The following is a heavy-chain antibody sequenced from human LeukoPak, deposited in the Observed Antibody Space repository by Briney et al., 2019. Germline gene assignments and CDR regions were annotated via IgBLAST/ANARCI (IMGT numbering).Heavy chain of an antibody. J-gene: IGHJ6*02. CDR2: IKQDGSEK. CDR1: GFTFSSYW. Sequence: GGSLRLSCAASGFTFSSYWMSWVRQAPGKGLEWVANIKQDGSEKYYVDSVKSRFTISRDNAKNSLYLQMNSLRAEDTAVYYCAKSVPSGGMDVWGQGTTVTVSS. V-gene: IGHV3-7*01. D-gene: IGHD2-2*01. CDR3: AKSVPSGGMDV.